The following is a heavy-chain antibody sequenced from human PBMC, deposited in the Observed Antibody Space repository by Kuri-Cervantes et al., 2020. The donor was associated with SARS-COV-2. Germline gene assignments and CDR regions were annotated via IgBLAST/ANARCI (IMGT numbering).Heavy chain of an antibody. V-gene: IGHV1-46*01. J-gene: IGHJ4*02. CDR1: GYTFTSYY. D-gene: IGHD3-9*01. CDR2: INPNGGST. CDR3: AREKLRYFDWSKPPTPEYYFDY. Sequence: ASVKVSCKASGYTFTSYYMHWVRQAPGQGLEWMGIINPNGGSTSYAQKFQGRVTMTRDTSTSTVYMELRSLRSDVTAVYYCAREKLRYFDWSKPPTPEYYFDYWGQGTLVTVSS.